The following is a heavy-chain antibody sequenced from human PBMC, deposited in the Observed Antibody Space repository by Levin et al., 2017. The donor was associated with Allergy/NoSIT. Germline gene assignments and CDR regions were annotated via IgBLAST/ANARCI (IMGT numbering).Heavy chain of an antibody. Sequence: GESLKISCAASGFTFSSYAMSWVRQAPGKGLEWVSAISGSGGSTYYADSVKGRFTISRDNSKNTLYLQMNSLRAEDTAVYYCAKDPNSGGYYTGGPFDYWGQGTLVTVSS. CDR2: ISGSGGST. V-gene: IGHV3-23*01. D-gene: IGHD3-3*01. CDR3: AKDPNSGGYYTGGPFDY. CDR1: GFTFSSYA. J-gene: IGHJ4*02.